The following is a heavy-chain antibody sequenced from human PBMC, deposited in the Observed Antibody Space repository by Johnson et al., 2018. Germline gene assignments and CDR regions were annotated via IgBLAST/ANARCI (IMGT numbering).Heavy chain of an antibody. CDR1: GFTFSSYG. V-gene: IGHV3-30*18. D-gene: IGHD6-19*01. CDR2: ISYDGSHK. J-gene: IGHJ6*02. Sequence: QVQLVQSGGGVVQPGRSLRLSCAASGFTFSSYGMHWVRQAPGKGLEWVAVISYDGSHKYYADSVKGRFTISRDNSKNTWYLQMNSLRAADTAVYFCAKDVRAWASVAPYGMDVWGQGTTVTVSS. CDR3: AKDVRAWASVAPYGMDV.